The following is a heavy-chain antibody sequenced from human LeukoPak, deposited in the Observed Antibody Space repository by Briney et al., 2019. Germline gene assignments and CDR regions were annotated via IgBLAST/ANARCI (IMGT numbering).Heavy chain of an antibody. CDR2: INPNSGGT. CDR3: ARHPLRFLEWQKDYYYYYGMDV. D-gene: IGHD3-3*01. V-gene: IGHV1-2*02. Sequence: GASVKVSCKASGYTFTGYYMHWVRQAPGQGLEWMGWINPNSGGTNYAQKFQGRVTMTRNTSISTAYMELSSLRSEDTAVYYCARHPLRFLEWQKDYYYYYGMDVWGQGTTVTVSS. J-gene: IGHJ6*02. CDR1: GYTFTGYY.